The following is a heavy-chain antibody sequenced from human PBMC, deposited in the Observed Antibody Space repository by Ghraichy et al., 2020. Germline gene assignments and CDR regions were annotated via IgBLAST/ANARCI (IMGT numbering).Heavy chain of an antibody. J-gene: IGHJ6*02. Sequence: SETLSLTCAVYGGSFSGYYWSWIRQPPEKGLEWIGEINHSGSTNYNPSLKSRVTISVDTSKNQFSLKLSSVTAADTAVYYCARGEIIVGATYYCYSMDVWGQGTTVTVSS. CDR3: ARGEIIVGATYYCYSMDV. CDR1: GGSFSGYY. CDR2: INHSGST. D-gene: IGHD1-26*01. V-gene: IGHV4-34*01.